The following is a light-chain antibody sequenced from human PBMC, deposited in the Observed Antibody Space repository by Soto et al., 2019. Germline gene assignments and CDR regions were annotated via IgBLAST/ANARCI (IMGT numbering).Light chain of an antibody. CDR3: QSYDNSLSGVV. CDR2: DND. V-gene: IGLV1-40*01. CDR1: SSNIGAGYD. Sequence: QSVLTQPPSVSGSPGQRIIISCTGSSSNIGAGYDVHWYQHLPGTAPKLLVYDNDNRPSGLPARFSDSRSGTSASLAITSVQADDDADYYCQSYDNSLSGVVFGGGTKLTVL. J-gene: IGLJ2*01.